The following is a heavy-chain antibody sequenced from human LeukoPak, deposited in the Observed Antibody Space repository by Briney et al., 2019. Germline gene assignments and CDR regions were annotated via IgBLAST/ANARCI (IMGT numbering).Heavy chain of an antibody. CDR2: ISPGTI. V-gene: IGHV3-48*01. Sequence: GGSLRLSCAASGFIFSNYGMNWVRQAPGKGLEWVSYISPGTIYYADSVKGRFTISRDNAKNSLYLQMNSLRAEDTAVYYCTRDGRVAYEMDVWGQGTTVTVSS. D-gene: IGHD2-15*01. CDR3: TRDGRVAYEMDV. J-gene: IGHJ6*02. CDR1: GFIFSNYG.